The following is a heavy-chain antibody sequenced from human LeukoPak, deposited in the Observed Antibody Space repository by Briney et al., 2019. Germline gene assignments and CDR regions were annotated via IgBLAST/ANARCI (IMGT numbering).Heavy chain of an antibody. J-gene: IGHJ6*02. Sequence: GGSLRLSWAASGFTFASSAMNWVRQAPGKGLEWVSAISGGGGSTYYADSVKGRFTISRDNSKNTLSLQMNSLRAEDTAVYYCAKGHGYYYYYGMDVWGQGTTVTVSS. V-gene: IGHV3-23*01. CDR1: GFTFASSA. CDR3: AKGHGYYYYYGMDV. CDR2: ISGGGGST.